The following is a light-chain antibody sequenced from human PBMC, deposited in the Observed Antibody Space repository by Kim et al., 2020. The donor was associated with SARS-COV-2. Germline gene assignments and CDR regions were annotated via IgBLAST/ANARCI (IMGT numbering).Light chain of an antibody. J-gene: IGKJ5*01. CDR2: GAS. CDR3: QQHNNRPLT. V-gene: IGKV3-15*01. CDR1: QSVSNN. Sequence: EIVMTQSPATLSVPPGERATLSCRASQSVSNNVAWYQQKPGQAPRLLIYGASSRATGIPARFSGSGSGTEFTLTISSLQSEDSAIYYCQQHNNRPLTFGQGTRLEIK.